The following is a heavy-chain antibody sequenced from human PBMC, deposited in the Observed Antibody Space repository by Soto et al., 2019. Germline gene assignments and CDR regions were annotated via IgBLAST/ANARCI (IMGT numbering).Heavy chain of an antibody. CDR2: IWYDGSNK. J-gene: IGHJ3*02. CDR3: ARDRGSTGDDAFDI. V-gene: IGHV3-33*08. CDR1: GFTFSSYG. D-gene: IGHD7-27*01. Sequence: GESLKISCAASGFTFSSYGMHWVRQAPGKGLEWVAVIWYDGSNKYYADSVKGRFTISRDNSKNTLYLQMNSLRAEDTAVYYCARDRGSTGDDAFDIWGQGTMVTVSS.